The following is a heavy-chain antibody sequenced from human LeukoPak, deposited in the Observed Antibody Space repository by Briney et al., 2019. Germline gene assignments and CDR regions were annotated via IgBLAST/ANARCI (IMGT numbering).Heavy chain of an antibody. CDR3: AKDDFPTAMVDY. Sequence: PGRSLRLSCAASAFTFSSYGMHWVRQAPGKGLEWVAVIWYDGSNQYYADSVKGRFTISRDNSKNTLYLQMNSLRAEDTAVYYCAKDDFPTAMVDYWGQGTLVTVSS. D-gene: IGHD5-18*01. J-gene: IGHJ4*02. CDR1: AFTFSSYG. CDR2: IWYDGSNQ. V-gene: IGHV3-33*06.